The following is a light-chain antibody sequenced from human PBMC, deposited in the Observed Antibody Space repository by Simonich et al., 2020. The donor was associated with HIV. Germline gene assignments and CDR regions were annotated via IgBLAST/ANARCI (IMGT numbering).Light chain of an antibody. CDR3: QQFYSAPWT. V-gene: IGKV4-1*01. CDR2: WAA. CDR1: QNVLYSSNNKNY. Sequence: DIVMTQSPDSLAVSLGERATINCKYSQNVLYSSNNKNYLTWYQQKPGQPPKLLIYWAATRESVVPDRFSGSGSGTDFTLTISSLQAEDVAVYYCQQFYSAPWTLGQGTKVEIK. J-gene: IGKJ1*01.